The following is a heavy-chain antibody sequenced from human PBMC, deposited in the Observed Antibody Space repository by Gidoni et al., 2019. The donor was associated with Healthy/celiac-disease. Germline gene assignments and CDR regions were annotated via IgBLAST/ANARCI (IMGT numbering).Heavy chain of an antibody. J-gene: IGHJ4*02. CDR1: GFTFSSYG. D-gene: IGHD3-16*01. CDR3: ARDLSLGEFPGGY. Sequence: QVQLVESGGGVVQPGRSLRLSCAASGFTFSSYGMHWVRQAPGKGLEWVAVIWYDGSNKYYADSVKGRFTISRDNSKNTLYLQMNSLRAEDTAVYYCARDLSLGEFPGGYWGQGTLVTVSS. CDR2: IWYDGSNK. V-gene: IGHV3-33*01.